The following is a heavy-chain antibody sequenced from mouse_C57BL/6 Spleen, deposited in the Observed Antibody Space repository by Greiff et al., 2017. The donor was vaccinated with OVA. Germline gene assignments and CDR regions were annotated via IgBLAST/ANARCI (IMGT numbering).Heavy chain of an antibody. CDR1: GFTFSDYG. CDR3: ARITGTWGYFDY. J-gene: IGHJ2*01. V-gene: IGHV5-17*01. CDR2: ISSGSSTI. Sequence: EVMLVESGGGLVKPGGSLKLSCAASGFTFSDYGMHWVRQAPEQGLEWVAYISSGSSTIYYADTVKGRFTISRDNAKNTLFLQMTSLRSEDTAMYYCARITGTWGYFDYWGQGTTLTVSS. D-gene: IGHD4-1*01.